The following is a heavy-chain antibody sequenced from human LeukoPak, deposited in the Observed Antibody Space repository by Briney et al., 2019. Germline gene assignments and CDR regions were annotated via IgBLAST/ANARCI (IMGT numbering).Heavy chain of an antibody. CDR2: IYYSGGT. D-gene: IGHD3-16*02. V-gene: IGHV4-59*08. J-gene: IGHJ4*02. CDR1: GGSISSYY. Sequence: SETLSLTCTVSGGSISSYYWSWIRQPPGKGLEWIGYIYYSGGTYYNPSLKSRVTISVDTSKNQFSLKLSSVTAADTAVYYCARRKTGYDYVWGSYRRYFDYWGQGTLVTVSS. CDR3: ARRKTGYDYVWGSYRRYFDY.